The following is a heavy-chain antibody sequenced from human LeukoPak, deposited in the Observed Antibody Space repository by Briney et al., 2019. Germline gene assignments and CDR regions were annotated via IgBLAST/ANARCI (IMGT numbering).Heavy chain of an antibody. CDR1: GGSITSSSYY. CDR2: IYYTGTT. CDR3: ARHSKLERRSMDV. V-gene: IGHV4-39*07. D-gene: IGHD1-1*01. J-gene: IGHJ6*02. Sequence: SETLSLTCTVSGGSITSSSYYWGWIRQPPGKGLEWIGSIYYTGTTYYNPSLKSRVTISLNTSKNQLSLKLSSVTAADTAVYYCARHSKLERRSMDVWGQGTTVTVSS.